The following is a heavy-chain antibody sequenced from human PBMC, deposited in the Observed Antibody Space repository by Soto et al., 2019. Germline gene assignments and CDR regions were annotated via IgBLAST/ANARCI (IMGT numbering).Heavy chain of an antibody. J-gene: IGHJ6*02. CDR3: ARDYSTGWLYDYHGLDV. Sequence: QVQLVESGGGVVQPGRSLRLSCEASEFTFSNHAMHWVRQAPGKGPEWLAVVWNDGSNKFYAVSVKGRFTISRDNSRNTLSLQMNSLRVEDTAVYYCARDYSTGWLYDYHGLDVWGQGTTVIVSS. CDR2: VWNDGSNK. V-gene: IGHV3-33*01. D-gene: IGHD6-19*01. CDR1: EFTFSNHA.